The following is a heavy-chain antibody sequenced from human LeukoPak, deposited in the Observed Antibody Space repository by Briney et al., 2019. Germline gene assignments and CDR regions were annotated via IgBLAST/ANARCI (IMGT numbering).Heavy chain of an antibody. Sequence: SETLSLTCAVYGGSFSGYYWSWIRQPPGKGLEWIGEINHSGSTNYNPSLKSRVTISVDTSKNQFSLKLSSVTAADTAVYYCARGNYYDILTGYRWWGQGTLVTVSS. CDR3: ARGNYYDILTGYRW. J-gene: IGHJ4*02. D-gene: IGHD3-9*01. V-gene: IGHV4-34*01. CDR2: INHSGST. CDR1: GGSFSGYY.